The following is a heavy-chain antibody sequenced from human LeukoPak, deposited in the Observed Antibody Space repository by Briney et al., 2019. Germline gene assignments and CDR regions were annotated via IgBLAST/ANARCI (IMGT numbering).Heavy chain of an antibody. CDR1: GFTFSSYA. Sequence: GGSLRLSCAASGFTFSSYAIYWVRQAPGKGLEWVAVISYDGSNEYYAAAVKGRFTISRDNSKNTLYLQMNSLRAEDTAVYYCARGPNSYVDRYYYYYYMDVWGKGTTVTVSS. CDR2: ISYDGSNE. V-gene: IGHV3-30-3*01. J-gene: IGHJ6*03. CDR3: ARGPNSYVDRYYYYYYMDV. D-gene: IGHD5-12*01.